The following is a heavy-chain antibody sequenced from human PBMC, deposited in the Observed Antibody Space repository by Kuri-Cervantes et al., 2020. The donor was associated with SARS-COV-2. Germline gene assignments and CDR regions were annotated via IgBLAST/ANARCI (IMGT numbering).Heavy chain of an antibody. CDR1: GFTVSSNY. Sequence: GESLKISCAASGFTVSSNYMSWVRQAPGKGLEWVSVIYSGGSTYYADSVKGRFTISRDNSKNTLYLQMNSLRAEDTAVYHCATVFGRPDIWGQGTMVTVSS. D-gene: IGHD1-14*01. V-gene: IGHV3-66*02. J-gene: IGHJ3*02. CDR2: IYSGGST. CDR3: ATVFGRPDI.